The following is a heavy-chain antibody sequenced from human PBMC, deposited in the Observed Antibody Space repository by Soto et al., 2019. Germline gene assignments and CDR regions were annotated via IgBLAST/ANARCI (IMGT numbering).Heavy chain of an antibody. Sequence: GESLKISCKGSGYSFTSYWIGWVRQMPGKGLEWMGIIYPGDSDTRYSPSFQGQVTISADKSISTAYLQWSSLKASDTAMYYFATAYCGGACYVSYYGMDVWGQGPTVPVSS. V-gene: IGHV5-51*01. CDR1: GYSFTSYW. CDR3: ATAYCGGACYVSYYGMDV. CDR2: IYPGDSDT. J-gene: IGHJ6*02. D-gene: IGHD2-21*02.